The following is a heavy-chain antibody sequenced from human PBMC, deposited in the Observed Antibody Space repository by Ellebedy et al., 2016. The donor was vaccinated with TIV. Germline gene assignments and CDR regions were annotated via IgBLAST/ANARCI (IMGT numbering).Heavy chain of an antibody. J-gene: IGHJ6*02. Sequence: ASVKVSCXASGYTFTSYGISWVRQAPGQGLEWMGWISAYNGNTNYAQKLQGRVTMTTDTSTSTAYMELRSLRSDDTAVYYCARDRGYSSSWYYYGMDVWGQGTTVTVSS. D-gene: IGHD6-13*01. CDR2: ISAYNGNT. V-gene: IGHV1-18*01. CDR3: ARDRGYSSSWYYYGMDV. CDR1: GYTFTSYG.